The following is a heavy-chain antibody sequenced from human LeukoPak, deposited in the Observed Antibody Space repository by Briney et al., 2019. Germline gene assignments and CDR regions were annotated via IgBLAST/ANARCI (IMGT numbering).Heavy chain of an antibody. CDR2: IKPSGST. CDR3: ARYCSGGSCAPDAFDI. CDR1: GGSFSGYY. V-gene: IGHV4-34*01. D-gene: IGHD2-15*01. Sequence: SETLSLTCAVYGGSFSGYYWSWIRQPPGKGLEWIGEIKPSGSTNYNPSLKSRVSISVDTAKNQFSLKLSSVTAADTAVYYCARYCSGGSCAPDAFDIWGQGTMVTVSS. J-gene: IGHJ3*02.